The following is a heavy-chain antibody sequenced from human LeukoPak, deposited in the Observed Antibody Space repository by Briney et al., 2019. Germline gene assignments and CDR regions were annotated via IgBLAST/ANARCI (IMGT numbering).Heavy chain of an antibody. Sequence: GGSLTLSCAASVFTFSSYDTHWVRQATGKGREWVSPIGTARHTYYPGSVRGRFTISRENAKSSVYVQTNSRRAGDTAVYYCARGGYDSSGSYYMDVWGKGATVTVSS. D-gene: IGHD3-22*01. V-gene: IGHV3-13*01. J-gene: IGHJ6*03. CDR2: IGTARHT. CDR3: ARGGYDSSGSYYMDV. CDR1: VFTFSSYD.